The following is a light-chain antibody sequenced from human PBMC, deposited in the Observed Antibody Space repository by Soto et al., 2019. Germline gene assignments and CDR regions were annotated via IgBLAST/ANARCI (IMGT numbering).Light chain of an antibody. CDR2: AAS. V-gene: IGKV1-39*01. CDR1: QSISNH. Sequence: DIQMTQSPSSLSASVEDRVIITCRASQSISNHLNWYQQKPGKAPKLLIFAASSLQSGVPSRFSGSRSGPDFTLTISRLQPEDFATYYCQHSYSSPPTFGQGTKLEIK. CDR3: QHSYSSPPT. J-gene: IGKJ1*01.